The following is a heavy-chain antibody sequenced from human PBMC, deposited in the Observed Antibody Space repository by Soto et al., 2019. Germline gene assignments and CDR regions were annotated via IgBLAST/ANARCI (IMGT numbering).Heavy chain of an antibody. J-gene: IGHJ4*02. CDR2: ISSNGGST. D-gene: IGHD3-10*01. V-gene: IGHV3-64*01. CDR1: EFTFSSYA. CDR3: ARSNYYGSGSYGY. Sequence: EVQLVESGGGLVQPGGSLRLSCAASEFTFSSYAMHWVRQAPGKGLEYVSAISSNGGSTYYANSVKGRFTISRDNSKNTLYLQMGSLRAEDMAVYYCARSNYYGSGSYGYWGQGTLVTVSS.